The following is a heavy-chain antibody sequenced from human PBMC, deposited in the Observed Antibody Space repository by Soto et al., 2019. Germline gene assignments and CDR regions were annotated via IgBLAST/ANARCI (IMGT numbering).Heavy chain of an antibody. CDR1: GGIFRTSS. V-gene: IGHV1-69*13. D-gene: IGHD3-10*01. CDR3: ARAPFTGVLVLHFDS. CDR2: IIPALDAA. Sequence: SLKVSCKACGGIFRTSSFNWVRQAAGQGLEWVGGIIPALDAANNAQKFQGRVTITADESTGTAHMELSNLKSEDTAVYYCARAPFTGVLVLHFDSWGQGTLFTVSS. J-gene: IGHJ4*02.